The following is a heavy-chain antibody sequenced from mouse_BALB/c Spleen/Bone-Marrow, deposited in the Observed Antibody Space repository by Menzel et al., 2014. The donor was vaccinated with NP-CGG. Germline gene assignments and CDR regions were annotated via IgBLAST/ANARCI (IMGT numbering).Heavy chain of an antibody. J-gene: IGHJ3*01. CDR2: IWAGGST. V-gene: IGHV2-9*02. CDR3: ARDYDEWFAY. CDR1: GFSLTSYG. Sequence: VKLVESGPGLVAPSQSLSITCTVSGFSLTSYGVHWVRQPPGKGLEWLGVIWAGGSTNYNSALMSRPSISKDNSKSRVFLKMNSLQTDDTAMYYCARDYDEWFAYWGQGTLVTVSA. D-gene: IGHD2-12*01.